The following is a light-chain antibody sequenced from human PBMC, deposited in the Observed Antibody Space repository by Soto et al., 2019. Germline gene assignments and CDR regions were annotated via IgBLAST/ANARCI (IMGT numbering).Light chain of an antibody. CDR1: SSDVGGFSY. V-gene: IGLV2-14*01. CDR2: EVT. J-gene: IGLJ1*01. Sequence: SVLTQPASVSGSPGQSITISCTGTSSDVGGFSYVSWYQQHPGKAPKLMIYEVTNRPSGVSNRFSGSKSGNTASLTISGLQAEDEAEYYCSSYTSSSTPHYVFGTGTKVTVL. CDR3: SSYTSSSTPHYV.